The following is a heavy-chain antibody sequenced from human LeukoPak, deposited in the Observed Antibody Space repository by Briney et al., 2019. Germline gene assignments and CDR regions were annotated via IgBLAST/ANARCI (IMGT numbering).Heavy chain of an antibody. CDR3: ARLGSGSPEYYYYYMDV. CDR1: GGSISSSSYY. CDR2: IYYSGST. D-gene: IGHD1-26*01. V-gene: IGHV4-39*01. J-gene: IGHJ6*03. Sequence: SETLSLTCTVSGGSISSSSYYWGWIRQPPGKGLEWIGSIYYSGSTYYNPSLKSRVTISVDTSKNQFSLKLSSVTAADTAVYYCARLGSGSPEYYYYYMDVWGKGTTVTISS.